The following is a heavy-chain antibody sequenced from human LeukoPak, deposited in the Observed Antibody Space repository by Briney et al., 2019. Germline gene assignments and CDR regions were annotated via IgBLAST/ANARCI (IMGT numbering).Heavy chain of an antibody. CDR3: ARDRALYDSRRGYYYTEDDY. J-gene: IGHJ4*02. CDR2: INQGGSAK. Sequence: GGSLRLSCAVSGFTLGNYWMSWVRQAPGKGLEWVANINQGGSAKYYVDSVKGRFAISRDNAKSSVYLQMNSLRAEDTAVYYCARDRALYDSRRGYYYTEDDYWGQGTLVTVSS. CDR1: GFTLGNYW. D-gene: IGHD3-22*01. V-gene: IGHV3-7*01.